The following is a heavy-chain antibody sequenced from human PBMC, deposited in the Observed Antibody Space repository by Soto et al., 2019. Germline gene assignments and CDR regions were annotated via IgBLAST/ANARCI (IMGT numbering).Heavy chain of an antibody. D-gene: IGHD1-26*01. J-gene: IGHJ4*02. CDR3: AKDEYVGGPLGLFDH. V-gene: IGHV3-30*18. Sequence: QVQLVESGGGAVQPGESLRLSCVASGFDFTYYAMHWVRQAPGKGLESVAVMSSDGSKIHHTDSVKGRFTISRDNSKNTRNLKINSLRKEDTAVYFCAKDEYVGGPLGLFDHWGQGTMVSVSS. CDR2: MSSDGSKI. CDR1: GFDFTYYA.